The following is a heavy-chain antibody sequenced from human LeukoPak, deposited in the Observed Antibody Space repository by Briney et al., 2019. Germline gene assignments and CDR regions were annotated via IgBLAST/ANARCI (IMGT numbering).Heavy chain of an antibody. CDR1: GGSISSSSYY. CDR3: ARHVIHTTMIRGVDY. J-gene: IGHJ4*02. V-gene: IGHV4-39*01. CDR2: ISYSGST. D-gene: IGHD5-18*01. Sequence: SETPSLTCTVSGGSISSSSYYWGWIRQPPGKGLECIGSISYSGSTYYNPSLKSRVTISVDTSKNQFSLKLSSVTAADTAVYYCARHVIHTTMIRGVDYWGQGTLVTVSS.